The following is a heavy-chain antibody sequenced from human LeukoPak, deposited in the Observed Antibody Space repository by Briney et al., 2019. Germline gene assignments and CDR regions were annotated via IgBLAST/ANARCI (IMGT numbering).Heavy chain of an antibody. V-gene: IGHV1-18*01. CDR1: GYTFTSYG. D-gene: IGHD1-26*01. CDR2: ISAYNGNT. CDR3: ARDTSGSYGKLTYYYYYMDV. J-gene: IGHJ6*03. Sequence: ASVKVSCKASGYTFTSYGISWVRQAPGQGLERMGWISAYNGNTNYAQKLQGRVTMTTDTSTSTAYMELRSLRSDDTAVYYCARDTSGSYGKLTYYYYYMDVWGKGTTVTVSS.